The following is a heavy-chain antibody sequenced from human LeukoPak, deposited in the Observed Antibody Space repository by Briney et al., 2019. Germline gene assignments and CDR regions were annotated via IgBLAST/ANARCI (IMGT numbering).Heavy chain of an antibody. V-gene: IGHV3-13*01. CDR1: GFTFSSYD. D-gene: IGHD5-18*01. Sequence: GGSLRLSCAASGFTFSSYDMHWVRQATGKGLEWVSAIGTAGDTDYPGSVKGRFTISRENAKNSLYLQMNSLRAGDTAVYYCARRKGYSYGGPGGYYYYYYIDVWGKGTTVTVSS. J-gene: IGHJ6*03. CDR2: IGTAGDT. CDR3: ARRKGYSYGGPGGYYYYYYIDV.